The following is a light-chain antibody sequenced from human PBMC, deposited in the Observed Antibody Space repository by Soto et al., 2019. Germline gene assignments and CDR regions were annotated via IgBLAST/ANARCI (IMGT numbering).Light chain of an antibody. CDR2: AAS. V-gene: IGKV1-39*01. Sequence: DIPMTQSPSSLSASVGDSVTITCRASQNITTYLNWYQQKPGEAPTLLIYAASNLRSGVPSRFTGSGSGTDFTLTISSLQPENFATYYCQQSFSTPATFGQGTAVDVK. J-gene: IGKJ1*01. CDR3: QQSFSTPAT. CDR1: QNITTY.